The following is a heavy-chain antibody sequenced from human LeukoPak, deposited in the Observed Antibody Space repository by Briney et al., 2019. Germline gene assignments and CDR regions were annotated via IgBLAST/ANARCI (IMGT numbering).Heavy chain of an antibody. CDR2: ISSSSSYI. V-gene: IGHV3-21*01. CDR3: ARDAGWIPSRGSGWTN. D-gene: IGHD6-19*01. Sequence: GGSLRLSCAASGFTFSSYAMSWVRQAPGKGLEWVSSISSSSSYIYYADSVKGRFTISRDNAKNSLYLQMNSLRAEDTAVYYCARDAGWIPSRGSGWTNWGQGTLVTVSS. J-gene: IGHJ4*02. CDR1: GFTFSSYA.